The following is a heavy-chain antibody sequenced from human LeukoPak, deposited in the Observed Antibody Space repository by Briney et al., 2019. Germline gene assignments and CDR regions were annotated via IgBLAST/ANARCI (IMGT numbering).Heavy chain of an antibody. J-gene: IGHJ4*02. CDR2: IDHTRDT. Sequence: PSETLSLTCAVYGASFSNSYWSWIRQPPGKGLEWIGEIDHTRDTKYNPSLKSRVTISVDTSKNQFSLKLSSVTAADTAVYYCARRDGYNSYYFDYWGQGTLVTVSS. CDR3: ARRDGYNSYYFDY. D-gene: IGHD5-24*01. V-gene: IGHV4-34*01. CDR1: GASFSNSY.